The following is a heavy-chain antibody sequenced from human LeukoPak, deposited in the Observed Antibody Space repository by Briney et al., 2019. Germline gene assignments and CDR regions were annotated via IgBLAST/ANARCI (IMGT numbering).Heavy chain of an antibody. J-gene: IGHJ4*02. CDR1: GYTFTSYF. CDR2: INPSGGST. D-gene: IGHD4/OR15-4a*01. V-gene: IGHV1-46*01. CDR3: ARAVGTSVLTPADC. Sequence: ASVKVSCKASGYTFTSYFVHWVRQAPGQGLEWMGIINPSGGSTTYAQKFQGRVIMTRDMSTSTIHMELNSLRSEDSAVYYCARAVGTSVLTPADCWGQGTLVTVSS.